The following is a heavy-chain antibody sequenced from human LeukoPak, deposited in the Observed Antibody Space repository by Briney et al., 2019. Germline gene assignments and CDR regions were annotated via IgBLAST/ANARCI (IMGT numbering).Heavy chain of an antibody. J-gene: IGHJ4*02. D-gene: IGHD2-15*01. V-gene: IGHV4-34*01. CDR1: GGSFSGYS. CDR3: ARLVCGGGSCPAEFDY. CDR2: IYYSGST. Sequence: SETLSLTCAVYGGSFSGYSWSWIRQPPGKGLEWIGSIYYSGSTYYNPSLNNRVTIFIDMSKNQFSLRLNSVTATDTAVYYCARLVCGGGSCPAEFDYWGQGTLVTVSS.